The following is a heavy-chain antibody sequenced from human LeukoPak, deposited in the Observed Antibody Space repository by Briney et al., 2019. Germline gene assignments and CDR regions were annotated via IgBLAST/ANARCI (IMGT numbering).Heavy chain of an antibody. CDR3: ARSDFWSAYSDY. J-gene: IGHJ4*02. D-gene: IGHD3-3*01. CDR2: IYYTGST. Sequence: SETLSLTCTVSGGSISSYYWSWIRQPPGKGLEWIGYIYYTGSTKYNPSLKSRVTISLDTSKSQFSLKLTSVTAADTAVYYCARSDFWSAYSDYWGQGTLVTVSS. CDR1: GGSISSYY. V-gene: IGHV4-59*01.